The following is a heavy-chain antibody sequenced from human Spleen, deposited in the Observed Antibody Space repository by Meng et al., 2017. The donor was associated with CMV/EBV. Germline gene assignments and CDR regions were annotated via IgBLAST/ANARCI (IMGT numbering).Heavy chain of an antibody. Sequence: ASVKVSCKASGYTFTSYYMHWVRQAPGQGLEWMGIINPSGGSTSYAQKFQGRVTKTRDTSTSTVYMELSSLRSEDTAVYYCARAISPVGVVIRYGMDVWGQGTTVTVSS. CDR1: GYTFTSYY. CDR3: ARAISPVGVVIRYGMDV. D-gene: IGHD3-3*01. V-gene: IGHV1-46*01. J-gene: IGHJ6*02. CDR2: INPSGGST.